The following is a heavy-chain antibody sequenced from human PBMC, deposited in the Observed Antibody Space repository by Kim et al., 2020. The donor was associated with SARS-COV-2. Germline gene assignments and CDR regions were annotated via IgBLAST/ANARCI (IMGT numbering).Heavy chain of an antibody. J-gene: IGHJ5*02. CDR2: INTNTGNP. D-gene: IGHD3-10*01. Sequence: ASVKVSCKASGYTFTSYAMNWVRQAPGQGLEWMGWINTNTGNPTYAQGFTGRFVFSLDTSVSTAYLQISSLKAEDTAVYYCARVELLWFGEKGGWFDPWGQGTLVTVSS. CDR1: GYTFTSYA. CDR3: ARVELLWFGEKGGWFDP. V-gene: IGHV7-4-1*02.